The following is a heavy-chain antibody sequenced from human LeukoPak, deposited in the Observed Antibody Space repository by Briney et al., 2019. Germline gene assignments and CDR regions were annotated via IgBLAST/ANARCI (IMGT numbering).Heavy chain of an antibody. CDR1: GFTFSSYA. CDR3: AREGSSSSFDY. V-gene: IGHV3-30*01. D-gene: IGHD6-19*01. CDR2: TSYDGSNK. Sequence: GGSLRLSCAASGFTFSSYAMHWVRQAPGKGLEWVAITSYDGSNKNYVDSVKARFTISRDNSKNMLYLQMNSLRTEDTAVYFCAREGSSSSFDYWGQGTLVTVSS. J-gene: IGHJ4*02.